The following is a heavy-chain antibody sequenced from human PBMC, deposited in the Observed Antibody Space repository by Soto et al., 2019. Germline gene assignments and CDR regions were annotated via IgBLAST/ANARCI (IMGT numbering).Heavy chain of an antibody. D-gene: IGHD5-18*01. V-gene: IGHV3-30-3*01. CDR3: ARDRGYSYGFSGMDV. J-gene: IGHJ6*02. CDR2: ISYDGSNK. Sequence: SLRLSCAASGFTFSSYAMHWVRQAPGKGLEWVAVISYDGSNKYYADSVKGRFTISRDNSKNTLYLQMNSLRAEDTAVYYCARDRGYSYGFSGMDVWGQGTTVTVSS. CDR1: GFTFSSYA.